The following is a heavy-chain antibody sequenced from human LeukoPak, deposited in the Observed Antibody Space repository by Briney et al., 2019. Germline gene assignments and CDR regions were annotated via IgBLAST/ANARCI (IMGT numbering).Heavy chain of an antibody. CDR2: INSDGSST. CDR1: GFTFSRYW. D-gene: IGHD3-10*01. J-gene: IGHJ4*02. V-gene: IGHV3-74*03. Sequence: GGSLRLSCAASGFTFSRYWMQWVRQAPGQGLVWVSHINSDGSSTTYADSVKGRFTTSRDNAKNTLYLQMNSLRAEDTAVYYCVRDNYGVDYWGQGTLVTVSS. CDR3: VRDNYGVDY.